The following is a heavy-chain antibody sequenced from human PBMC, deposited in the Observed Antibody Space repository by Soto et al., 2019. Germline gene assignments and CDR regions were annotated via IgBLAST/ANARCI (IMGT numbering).Heavy chain of an antibody. CDR2: INHRGST. V-gene: IGHV4-34*01. CDR3: ASLNVRPYIAARPIYYYYMDV. Sequence: PSETLSLTCAVYGGSFSGYYWSWIRQPPGKGLEWIGEINHRGSTNYNPSLKSRVTISVDTSKNQFSLKLSSVTAADTAVYYCASLNVRPYIAARPIYYYYMDVWGKGTTVTVSS. CDR1: GGSFSGYY. J-gene: IGHJ6*03. D-gene: IGHD6-6*01.